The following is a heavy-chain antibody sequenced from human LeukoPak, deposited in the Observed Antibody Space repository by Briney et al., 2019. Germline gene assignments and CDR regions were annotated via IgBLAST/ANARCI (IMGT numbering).Heavy chain of an antibody. CDR3: AKDRHYYGSGSYQALFDY. CDR1: GLTFSSYA. D-gene: IGHD3-10*01. CDR2: ISGSGGST. J-gene: IGHJ4*02. V-gene: IGHV3-23*01. Sequence: GGSLRLSCAASGLTFSSYAMSWVRQAPGKGLEWVSAISGSGGSTYYADSVKGRFTISRDNSKNTLYLQMNSLRAEDTAVYYCAKDRHYYGSGSYQALFDYWGQGTLVTVSS.